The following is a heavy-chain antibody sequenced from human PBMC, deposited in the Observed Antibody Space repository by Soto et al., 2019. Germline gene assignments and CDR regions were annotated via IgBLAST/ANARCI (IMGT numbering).Heavy chain of an antibody. CDR1: GFTFSSYA. CDR2: ISGSGGST. Sequence: EVQLLESGGGLVQPGGSLRLSCAASGFTFSSYAMSWVRQAPGKGLEWVSAISGSGGSTYYANSVTGRFTISRDNSQNTLYLQRNSLTADDTAVYYCAKEGSSWYDAVFYFDYWGHGTLVTVCS. J-gene: IGHJ4*01. V-gene: IGHV3-23*01. D-gene: IGHD6-13*01. CDR3: AKEGSSWYDAVFYFDY.